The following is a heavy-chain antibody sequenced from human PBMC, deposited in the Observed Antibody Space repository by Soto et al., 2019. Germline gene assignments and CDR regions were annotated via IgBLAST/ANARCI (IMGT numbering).Heavy chain of an antibody. J-gene: IGHJ6*02. V-gene: IGHV1-18*01. CDR1: GYTFTRYG. CDR3: AMVDGYVTTSPQDV. D-gene: IGHD5-18*01. Sequence: QVQLVQSGAAVKNPGASVKVSCKDSGYTFTRYGSGWARQAPGQGLELMGWINTHNGNTNYAQNVQGRVTLTTDTPTSTAYMELSSMRSNDTAIYYCAMVDGYVTTSPQDVWGQGTTVIVSS. CDR2: INTHNGNT.